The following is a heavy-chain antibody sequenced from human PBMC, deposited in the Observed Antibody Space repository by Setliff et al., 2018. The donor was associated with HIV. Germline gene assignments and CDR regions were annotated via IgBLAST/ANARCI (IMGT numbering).Heavy chain of an antibody. CDR2: ISPGGSFMYYDESYE. J-gene: IGHJ3*02. D-gene: IGHD1-7*01. CDR3: AKDGDFSNWDYDAFDI. Sequence: PGGSLRLSCAASDFDFSSYSMTWVRQAPGKGLEWVASISPGGSFMYYDESYEYYADSVKGRVTISRDNSENTVDLQMNSLRAEDTAVYYCAKDGDFSNWDYDAFDIWGQGTMVSVSS. CDR1: DFDFSSYS. V-gene: IGHV3-30*02.